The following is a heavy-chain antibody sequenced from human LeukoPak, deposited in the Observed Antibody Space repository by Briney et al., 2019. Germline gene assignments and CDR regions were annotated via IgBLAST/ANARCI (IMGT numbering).Heavy chain of an antibody. CDR2: IYSGGST. J-gene: IGHJ5*02. CDR1: GFTVSSNY. Sequence: GGSLRLSCAASGFTVSSNYMSWVRQAPGKGLEWVSVIYSGGSTYYADSVKGRFTISRDNSKNTLYLQMNSLRAEDTAVYYCAKAAYYGSGRFDPWGQGTLVTVSS. D-gene: IGHD3-10*01. CDR3: AKAAYYGSGRFDP. V-gene: IGHV3-66*01.